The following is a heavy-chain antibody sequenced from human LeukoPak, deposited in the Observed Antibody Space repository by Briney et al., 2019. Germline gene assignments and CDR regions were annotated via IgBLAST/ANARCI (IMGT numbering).Heavy chain of an antibody. D-gene: IGHD3-3*01. Sequence: GGSLRLSCAASGFTFDDYAMHWVRQAPGKGLEWVSGISWNSGSIGYADSVKGRFTISRDNSKNTLYLQMNSLRAEDTAVYYCAKEQDFGSGYGRDVRGQGTTVTVSS. V-gene: IGHV3-9*01. CDR2: ISWNSGSI. CDR3: AKEQDFGSGYGRDV. J-gene: IGHJ6*02. CDR1: GFTFDDYA.